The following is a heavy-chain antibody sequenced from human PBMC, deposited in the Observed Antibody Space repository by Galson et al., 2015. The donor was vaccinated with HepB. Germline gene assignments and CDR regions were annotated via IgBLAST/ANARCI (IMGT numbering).Heavy chain of an antibody. Sequence: CAASGFSVSSNHMSWVCQAPGKGLEWVSVIYSSGNTYYADSVKGRFTISRDNSKNTLYLQMNSLRAEDTAVYYCAREYSASWYSGLGYWGQGTLVTVSS. CDR1: GFSVSSNH. J-gene: IGHJ4*02. CDR2: IYSSGNT. V-gene: IGHV3-53*01. CDR3: AREYSASWYSGLGY. D-gene: IGHD6-13*01.